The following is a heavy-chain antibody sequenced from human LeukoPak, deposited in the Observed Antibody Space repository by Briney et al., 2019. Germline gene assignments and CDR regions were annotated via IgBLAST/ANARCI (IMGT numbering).Heavy chain of an antibody. Sequence: GGSLRLSCAASGFTFSSYSMHWVRQAPGKGLEWVAVISYDGSNKYYADSVKGRFTISRDNSKNTLYLQMNSLRAEDTAVYYCARSTDYGDYLACGYWGQGTLVTVSS. D-gene: IGHD4-17*01. CDR3: ARSTDYGDYLACGY. J-gene: IGHJ4*02. CDR2: ISYDGSNK. CDR1: GFTFSSYS. V-gene: IGHV3-30*03.